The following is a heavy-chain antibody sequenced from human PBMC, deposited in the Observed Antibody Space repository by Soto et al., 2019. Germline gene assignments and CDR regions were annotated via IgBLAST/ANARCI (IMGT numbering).Heavy chain of an antibody. V-gene: IGHV1-69*08. CDR3: ARDRYNWNYDY. CDR1: GGTFSSYT. J-gene: IGHJ4*02. CDR2: IIPILGIA. Sequence: QVQLVQSGAEVKKPGSSVKVSCKASGGTFSSYTISWVRQAPGQGLEWMGRIIPILGIANYAQKFQGRVTITADKSTSTAYMELSSLRAEDTAVYYCARDRYNWNYDYWGQGTLVTVSS. D-gene: IGHD1-7*01.